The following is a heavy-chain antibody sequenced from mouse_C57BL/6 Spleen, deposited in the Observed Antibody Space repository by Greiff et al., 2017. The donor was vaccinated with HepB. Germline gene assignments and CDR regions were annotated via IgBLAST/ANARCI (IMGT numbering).Heavy chain of an antibody. J-gene: IGHJ4*01. V-gene: IGHV1-82*01. CDR2: IYPGDGDT. CDR3: AREIYYGNYAMDY. CDR1: GYAFSSSW. D-gene: IGHD2-1*01. Sequence: VQVVESGPELVKPGASVKISCKASGYAFSSSWMNWVKQRPGKGLEWIGRIYPGDGDTNYNGKFKGKATLTADKSSSTAYMQLSSLTSEDSAVYFCAREIYYGNYAMDYWGQGTSVTVSS.